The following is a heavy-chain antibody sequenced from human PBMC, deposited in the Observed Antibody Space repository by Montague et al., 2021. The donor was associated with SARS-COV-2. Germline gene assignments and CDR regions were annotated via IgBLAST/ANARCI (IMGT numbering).Heavy chain of an antibody. CDR2: INHSGST. Sequence: SETLSLTCAVYGGSFSGYYWSWIRQPPGKGLERIGEINHSGSTNYNPSLKSRVTISVDTSKNQFSLKLSSVTAADTAVYYCARGPTNNIGMVATRLDYWGQGTLVTVSS. J-gene: IGHJ4*02. V-gene: IGHV4-34*01. CDR1: GGSFSGYY. D-gene: IGHD5-12*01. CDR3: ARGPTNNIGMVATRLDY.